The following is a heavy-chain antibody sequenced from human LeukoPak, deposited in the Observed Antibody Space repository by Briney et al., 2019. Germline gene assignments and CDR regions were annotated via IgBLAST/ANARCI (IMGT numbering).Heavy chain of an antibody. CDR1: GGSISSSSYY. CDR3: GSGVGGYCSSTSCYDQWPVNY. D-gene: IGHD2-2*01. Sequence: SETLSLTCTVSGGSISSSSYYWGWIRQPPGKGLEWIGSIYYSGSTYYNPSLKSRVTISVDTSKNQFSLKLSSVTAVDTAVYYCGSGVGGYCSSTSCYDQWPVNYWGQGTLVTVSS. CDR2: IYYSGST. V-gene: IGHV4-39*07. J-gene: IGHJ4*02.